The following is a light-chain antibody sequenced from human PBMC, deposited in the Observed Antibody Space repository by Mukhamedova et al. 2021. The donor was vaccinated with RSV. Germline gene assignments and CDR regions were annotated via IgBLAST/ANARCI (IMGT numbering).Light chain of an antibody. J-gene: IGLJ1*01. V-gene: IGLV1-40*01. CDR3: QSYDSSLGAYV. Sequence: GVPDRFSGSKSGSSASLAITGLQAEDEADYYCQSYDSSLGAYVFGTGTRVAVL.